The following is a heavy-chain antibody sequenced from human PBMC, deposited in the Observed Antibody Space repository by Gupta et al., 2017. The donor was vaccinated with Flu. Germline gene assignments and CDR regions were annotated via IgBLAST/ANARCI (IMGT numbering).Heavy chain of an antibody. J-gene: IGHJ4*02. D-gene: IGHD5-12*01. CDR3: ARDRRGYSGYSDY. CDR2: ISSSSSYI. CDR1: SSYS. Sequence: SSYSMNWVRQAPGKGLEWVSSISSSSSYIYYADSVKGRFTISRDNAKNSLYLQMNRLRAEDTAVYYCARDRRGYSGYSDYWGQGTLVTVSS. V-gene: IGHV3-21*01.